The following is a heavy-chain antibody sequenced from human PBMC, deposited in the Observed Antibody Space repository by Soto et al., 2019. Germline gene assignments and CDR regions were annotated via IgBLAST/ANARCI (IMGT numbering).Heavy chain of an antibody. D-gene: IGHD6-13*01. J-gene: IGHJ4*02. Sequence: QVRLVQSGGEVKKPGASVKGSCKASGYTFTKYGISWGRQAPGQVREWMGWINAYNGNTNYAEKLQGRVTMPTDTSKSTVYMELRSLRSDDTAVYFCARSPGYSTSWSPDLDYWGQGTLVTVSS. V-gene: IGHV1-18*01. CDR3: ARSPGYSTSWSPDLDY. CDR1: GYTFTKYG. CDR2: INAYNGNT.